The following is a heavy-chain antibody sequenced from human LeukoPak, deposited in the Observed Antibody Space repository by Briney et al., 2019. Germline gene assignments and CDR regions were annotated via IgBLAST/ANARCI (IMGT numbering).Heavy chain of an antibody. D-gene: IGHD2-2*01. J-gene: IGHJ4*02. CDR2: IHPNSGGT. CDR3: ARVSVGYQLLSASDC. CDR1: GYTFTGYY. V-gene: IGHV1-2*02. Sequence: ASVKVSCKASGYTFTGYYMHWVRQAPGQGLEWMGWIHPNSGGTNYAQKFQGRVAMTSDTSITTAYMELSSLRSDDTAVYYCARVSVGYQLLSASDCWGQGTLVTVSS.